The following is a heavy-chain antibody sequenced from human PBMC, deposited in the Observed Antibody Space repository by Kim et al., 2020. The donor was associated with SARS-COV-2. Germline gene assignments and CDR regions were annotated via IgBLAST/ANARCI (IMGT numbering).Heavy chain of an antibody. Sequence: GGSLRLSCAASGFAFSGSWMHWVRQPPGKGLEWVSRIKVDGKNKIYADSVKGRFTISRDNSKNTLFLQMNSLSAEDTAVYYCATDQSSLCPTTCYY. V-gene: IGHV3-74*01. D-gene: IGHD4-17*01. CDR1: GFAFSGSW. CDR3: ATDQSSLCPTTCYY. J-gene: IGHJ6*01. CDR2: IKVDGKNK.